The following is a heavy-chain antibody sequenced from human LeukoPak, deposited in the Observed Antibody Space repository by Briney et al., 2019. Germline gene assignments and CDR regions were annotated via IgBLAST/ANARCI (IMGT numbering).Heavy chain of an antibody. CDR2: IIPIFGTA. D-gene: IGHD3-3*01. CDR1: GGTFSSYT. CDR3: ASHPNPPWSGYPLYYYYYGMDV. Sequence: SVKVSCKASGGTFSSYTISWVRQAPGQGLEWMGGIIPIFGTANYAQKFQGRVTITADESTSTAYMELSSLRSEDTAVYYCASHPNPPWSGYPLYYYYYGMDVWGQGTTVTVSS. J-gene: IGHJ6*02. V-gene: IGHV1-69*13.